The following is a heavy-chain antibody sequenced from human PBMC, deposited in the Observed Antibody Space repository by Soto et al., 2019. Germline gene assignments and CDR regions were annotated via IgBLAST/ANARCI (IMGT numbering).Heavy chain of an antibody. CDR3: ARGHYGLDV. CDR2: INQGGSEK. Sequence: PRGSLRLSCAASGFTFSEKWMTWVRQAPGRGLEWVAHINQGGSEKFYVDSVKGRFIISRDNAKKSLSLQMNSLIDEDTAVYYCARGHYGLDVWGQGTMVTVSS. V-gene: IGHV3-7*03. CDR1: GFTFSEKW. J-gene: IGHJ6*02.